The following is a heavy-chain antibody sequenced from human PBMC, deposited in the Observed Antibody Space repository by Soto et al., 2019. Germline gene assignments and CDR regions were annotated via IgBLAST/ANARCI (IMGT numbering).Heavy chain of an antibody. J-gene: IGHJ3*02. CDR2: INAGNGNT. CDR3: ARVGLAGGDAFDS. Sequence: QVQLVQSGAEVKKPGASVKVSCKASGYTFTSYAMHWVRQAPGQRLEWMGWINAGNGNTKYSQKFQGRVTITRDTSASTAYMELSSLRSEDTAVYYCARVGLAGGDAFDSWGQGTMVTVSS. V-gene: IGHV1-3*01. CDR1: GYTFTSYA. D-gene: IGHD3-3*02.